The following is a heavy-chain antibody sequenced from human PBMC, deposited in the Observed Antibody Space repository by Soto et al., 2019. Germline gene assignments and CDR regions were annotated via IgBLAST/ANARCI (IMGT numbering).Heavy chain of an antibody. CDR1: GFSFSDYG. J-gene: IGHJ6*04. CDR2: IWHEGNNK. Sequence: QFQLVESGGGVVQPGRSLRLSCAASGFSFSDYGMHWVRQAPGKGLEWVAVIWHEGNNKYYVDSVKGRFTISRDNSKNTVYLQMNSLRAEGTAVYYCARSSHNWNSEVFYYYYNMDGWGEGTTLTVSS. D-gene: IGHD1-20*01. V-gene: IGHV3-33*01. CDR3: ARSSHNWNSEVFYYYYNMDG.